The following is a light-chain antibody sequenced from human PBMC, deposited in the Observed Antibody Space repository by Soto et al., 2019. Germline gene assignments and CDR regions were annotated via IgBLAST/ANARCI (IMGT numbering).Light chain of an antibody. CDR2: RNN. CDR3: AAWDDSLSVVV. CDR1: SSNIGSNY. J-gene: IGLJ2*01. Sequence: QSVLTQPPSASGTPGQRVTISCSGSSSNIGSNYVYWYQQLPGTAPKLLIYRNNQRPSGVPDRFSGSKSGTSASLAISGLRSEDEADYYCAAWDDSLSVVVFGGGTQLTVL. V-gene: IGLV1-47*01.